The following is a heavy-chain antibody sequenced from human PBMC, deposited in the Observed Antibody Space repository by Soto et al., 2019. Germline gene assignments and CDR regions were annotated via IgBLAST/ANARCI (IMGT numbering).Heavy chain of an antibody. J-gene: IGHJ4*02. CDR3: AKGVPGGSPHFAY. CDR2: ISGSGGST. CDR1: GFTFSSYA. D-gene: IGHD3-10*01. Sequence: GGSLRLSCAASGFTFSSYAMNWVRRAPGKGLEWVSAISGSGGSTYYADSVKGRFTISRDNSKNTLYLQMDSLRAEDTAVYYCAKGVPGGSPHFAYWGQGTLVTVPS. V-gene: IGHV3-23*01.